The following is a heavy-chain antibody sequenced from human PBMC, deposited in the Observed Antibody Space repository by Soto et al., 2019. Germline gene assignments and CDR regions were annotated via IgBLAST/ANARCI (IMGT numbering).Heavy chain of an antibody. Sequence: ASVKVSCKASGYTFTSYGISWVRQAPGQGLEWMGWISAYNVNTNYAQKLQGRVTMTTDTSTSTAYMELRSLRSDDTAVYYCARVSAAGTVDLVDYWGQGTLVTVSS. CDR2: ISAYNVNT. V-gene: IGHV1-18*01. J-gene: IGHJ4*02. D-gene: IGHD6-13*01. CDR3: ARVSAAGTVDLVDY. CDR1: GYTFTSYG.